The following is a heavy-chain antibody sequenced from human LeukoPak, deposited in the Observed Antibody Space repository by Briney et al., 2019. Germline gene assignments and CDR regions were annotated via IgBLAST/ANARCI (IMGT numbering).Heavy chain of an antibody. V-gene: IGHV3-7*01. CDR1: GFTFSSYW. CDR2: IKQDGSEK. D-gene: IGHD6-13*01. CDR3: ARDKPLYSSSWSPLQH. J-gene: IGHJ1*01. Sequence: GGSLRLSCAASGFTFSSYWMSWVRQAPGKGLEWVSNIKQDGSEKYYVDSVKGRFTISRDNAKHSLYLQMNSLRAEDTAVYYCARDKPLYSSSWSPLQHWGQGTLVTVSS.